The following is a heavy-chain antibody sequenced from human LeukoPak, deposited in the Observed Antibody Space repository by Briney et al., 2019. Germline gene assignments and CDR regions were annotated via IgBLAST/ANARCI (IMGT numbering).Heavy chain of an antibody. J-gene: IGHJ4*02. CDR3: AREAAVRGHAGSTSGLDY. V-gene: IGHV3-30*01. Sequence: PGRSLRLSCSVAGFAFGDFSAQWVRQAPGKGLEWVALISHDGGIKYYGDSVKGRFTISRDNSKNTLYLQMNSLRAEDTAVYYCAREAAVRGHAGSTSGLDYWGQGSLVIVSS. CDR1: GFAFGDFS. D-gene: IGHD6-25*01. CDR2: ISHDGGIK.